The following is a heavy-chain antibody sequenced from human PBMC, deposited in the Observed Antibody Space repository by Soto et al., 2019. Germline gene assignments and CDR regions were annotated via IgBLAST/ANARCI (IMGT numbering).Heavy chain of an antibody. CDR3: ARDPRTYYYGSGSPTPDY. CDR2: IWYDGGNK. D-gene: IGHD3-10*01. CDR1: GFTFSSYG. Sequence: GGSLRLSCAASGFTFSSYGMHWVRQAPGKGLEWVAVIWYDGGNKYYADSVKGRFTISRDNSKNTLYLQMNSLRAEDTAVYYCARDPRTYYYGSGSPTPDYWGQGTLVTVSS. V-gene: IGHV3-33*01. J-gene: IGHJ4*02.